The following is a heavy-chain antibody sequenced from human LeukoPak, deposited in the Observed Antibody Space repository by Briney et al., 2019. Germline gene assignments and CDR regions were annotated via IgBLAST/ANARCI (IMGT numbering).Heavy chain of an antibody. Sequence: ASVKVSCKASGYTFTGNYMHWVRQAPGQGLEWMGWINPNSGGTNYAQKFQGRVTMTRDTSISTAYMELSRLRSDDTAVYYCARARITIFGVVTYFDYWGQGTLVTVSS. D-gene: IGHD3-3*01. CDR2: INPNSGGT. V-gene: IGHV1-2*02. CDR1: GYTFTGNY. J-gene: IGHJ4*02. CDR3: ARARITIFGVVTYFDY.